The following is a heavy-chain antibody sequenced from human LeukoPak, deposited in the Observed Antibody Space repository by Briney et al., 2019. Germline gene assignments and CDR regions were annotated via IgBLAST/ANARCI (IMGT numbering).Heavy chain of an antibody. D-gene: IGHD6-13*01. CDR3: ARGRRSSWYLLHY. CDR1: GFTFSSYT. V-gene: IGHV3-48*04. J-gene: IGHJ4*02. Sequence: GESLRLSCAASGFTFSSYTINWVRQAPGKGLEWVSYISSSSSTIYYADSVKGRFTISRDNAKNSLYLQMNSLRAEDTAVYYCARGRRSSWYLLHYWGQGTLVTVSS. CDR2: ISSSSSTI.